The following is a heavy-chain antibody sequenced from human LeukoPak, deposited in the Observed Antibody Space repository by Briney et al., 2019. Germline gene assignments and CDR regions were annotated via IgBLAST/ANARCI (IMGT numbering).Heavy chain of an antibody. V-gene: IGHV4-34*01. Sequence: PSETLSLTCVVYGGSFSGYYWSWIRQPPGKGLEWIGEINHSGSTNYNPSLKSRVTISVDTSKNQFSLKLSSVTAADTAVYYCARFGCSSTSCYVYAFDIWGQGTMVTVSS. CDR2: INHSGST. CDR1: GGSFSGYY. CDR3: ARFGCSSTSCYVYAFDI. D-gene: IGHD2-2*01. J-gene: IGHJ3*02.